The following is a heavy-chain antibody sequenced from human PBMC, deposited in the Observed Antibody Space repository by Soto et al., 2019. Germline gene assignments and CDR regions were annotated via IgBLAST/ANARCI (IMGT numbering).Heavy chain of an antibody. V-gene: IGHV1-8*01. CDR3: AREAGSDPSFYYPYMDV. CDR1: GYTFTSYN. CDR2: MNPNSGNT. Sequence: QEQLVQSGAEVKKPGAPVKVSFKASGYTFTSYNINWVRQATGQGLEWMGWMNPNSGNTGYAEKFQGRVTMTPNSSISTAYMELRGLRSEDTAVYYCAREAGSDPSFYYPYMDVWGKGTPVTVSS. J-gene: IGHJ6*03. D-gene: IGHD3-10*01.